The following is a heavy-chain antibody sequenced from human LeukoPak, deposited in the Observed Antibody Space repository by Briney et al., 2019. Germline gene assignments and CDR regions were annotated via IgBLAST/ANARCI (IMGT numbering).Heavy chain of an antibody. D-gene: IGHD3-16*02. J-gene: IGHJ4*02. CDR1: GGSFSGYY. CDR2: IYYSGST. V-gene: IGHV4-34*01. Sequence: PSETLSLTCAVYGGSFSGYYWSWIRQPPGKGLEWIGSIYYSGSTYYNPSLKSRVTISVDTSKNQFSLKLSSVTAADTAVYYCAREAMITFGGVIVISYFDYWGQGTLVTVSS. CDR3: AREAMITFGGVIVISYFDY.